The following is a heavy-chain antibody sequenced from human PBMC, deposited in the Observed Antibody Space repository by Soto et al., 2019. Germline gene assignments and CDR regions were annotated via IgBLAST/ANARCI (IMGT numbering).Heavy chain of an antibody. CDR1: GGTFSSYT. CDR3: ARPIAPAGPGGAFDI. D-gene: IGHD6-13*01. V-gene: IGHV1-69*02. CDR2: IIPILGIA. J-gene: IGHJ3*02. Sequence: QVQLVQSGAEVKKPGSSVKVSCKASGGTFSSYTISWVRQAPGQGLEWMGRIIPILGIANYAQKFQGRVTITADKSTSTAYMELSSLRSEDTAVYYCARPIAPAGPGGAFDIWVQGTMVTVSS.